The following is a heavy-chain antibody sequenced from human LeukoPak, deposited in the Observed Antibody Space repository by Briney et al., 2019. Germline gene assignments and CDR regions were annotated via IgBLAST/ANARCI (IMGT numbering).Heavy chain of an antibody. D-gene: IGHD1-1*01. J-gene: IGHJ3*02. CDR1: GGSISSSSYY. V-gene: IGHV4-39*07. CDR3: ARARLGTYQGTAFDI. Sequence: SETLSLTCTVSGGSISSSSYYWGWIRQPPGKGLEWIGSIYYSGSTNYNPSLKSRVTISVDTSKNQFSLKLSSVTAADTAVYYCARARLGTYQGTAFDIWGQGTMVTVSS. CDR2: IYYSGST.